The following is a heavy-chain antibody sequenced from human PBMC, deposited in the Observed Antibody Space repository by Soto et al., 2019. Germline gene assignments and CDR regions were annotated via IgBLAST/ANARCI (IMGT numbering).Heavy chain of an antibody. CDR3: ARDRGMKNDRDIVVVPGCPRRYYGMDV. D-gene: IGHD2-2*01. Sequence: SETLSLTCTVSGGSSSSYYWSWIRQPPGKGLEWIGYIYYSGSTNYNPSLKSRVTISVDTSKNQFSLKLSSVTAADTAVDYCARDRGMKNDRDIVVVPGCPRRYYGMDVWGQGTTVTVSS. J-gene: IGHJ6*02. CDR2: IYYSGST. V-gene: IGHV4-59*01. CDR1: GGSSSSYY.